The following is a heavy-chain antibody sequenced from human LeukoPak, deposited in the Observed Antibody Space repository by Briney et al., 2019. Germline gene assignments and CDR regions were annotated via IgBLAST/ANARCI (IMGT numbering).Heavy chain of an antibody. Sequence: GGSLRLSCAASGFTFSSYAMHWVRQAPGKGLEWVAVISYDGSNKYYADSVKGRFTISRDNSKNTLYLQMNSLRAEDTAVYYCARDSSGYPHWGQGTLVTVSS. CDR1: GFTFSSYA. J-gene: IGHJ4*02. CDR3: ARDSSGYPH. V-gene: IGHV3-30-3*01. CDR2: ISYDGSNK. D-gene: IGHD3-22*01.